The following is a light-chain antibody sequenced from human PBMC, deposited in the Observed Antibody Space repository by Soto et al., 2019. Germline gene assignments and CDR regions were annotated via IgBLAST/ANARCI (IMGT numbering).Light chain of an antibody. CDR1: QSVTSSS. CDR3: QLYSSTPLT. CDR2: GAS. J-gene: IGKJ4*01. V-gene: IGKV3-20*01. Sequence: EIVLTQSPGTLSLSPGQTATLSCRASQSVTSSSLARYQQKPGQAPRLLIYGASSRATGLPERFSGSGSGTDFTLTISRLEAEDLAVYCCQLYSSTPLTLGGGNTGAIQ.